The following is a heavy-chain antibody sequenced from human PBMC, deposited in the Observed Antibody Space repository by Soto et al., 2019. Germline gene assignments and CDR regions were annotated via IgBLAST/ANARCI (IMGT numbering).Heavy chain of an antibody. CDR3: ARVLVGYSYDAPTPDWFDP. D-gene: IGHD5-18*01. CDR2: ISAYNGNT. Sequence: GASVKVSCKASGYTFTSYGISWVRQAPGQGREWMGGISAYNGNTNYAQKLQGRVTMTTDTSTSTAYMELRSLRSDDTAVYYCARVLVGYSYDAPTPDWFDPWGQGTLVTVSS. V-gene: IGHV1-18*01. J-gene: IGHJ5*02. CDR1: GYTFTSYG.